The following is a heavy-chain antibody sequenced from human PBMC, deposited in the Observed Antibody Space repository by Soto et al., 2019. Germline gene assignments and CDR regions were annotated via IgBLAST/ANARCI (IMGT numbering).Heavy chain of an antibody. J-gene: IGHJ4*02. V-gene: IGHV3-23*01. CDR3: AKGGRGVTTYY. Sequence: GGSLILSRSASGFTVSTYAMSWVRQAPGKGLEWVSAISGSGGSTYYADSVKGRFTISRDNSKNTLYLQMNSLRAEDTAVYYCAKGGRGVTTYYWGQGTLVTVSS. CDR1: GFTVSTYA. CDR2: ISGSGGST. D-gene: IGHD4-17*01.